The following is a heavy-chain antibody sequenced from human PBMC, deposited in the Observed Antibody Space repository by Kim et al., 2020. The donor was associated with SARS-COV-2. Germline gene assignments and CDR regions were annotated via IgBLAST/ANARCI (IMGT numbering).Heavy chain of an antibody. J-gene: IGHJ5*02. CDR2: FYYSGRS. CDR1: GGSISSSNYY. Sequence: ETLSLTCTVSGGSISSSNYYWDWIRQPPGKGLEWIGSFYYSGRSYYTASLKSRVTISVDTSKNQFSLKLSSVTAVDTAVYFCARHGDGEEKPDRVQFD. CDR3: ARHGDGEEKPDRVQFD. D-gene: IGHD3-3*01. V-gene: IGHV4-39*01.